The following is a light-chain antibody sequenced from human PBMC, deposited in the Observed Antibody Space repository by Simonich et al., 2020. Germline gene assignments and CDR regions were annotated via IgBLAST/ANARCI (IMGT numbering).Light chain of an antibody. CDR1: QSLLHSDGKTY. Sequence: DIVMTQTPLSLSVTPGQPASISCKSSQSLLHSDGKTYLYWYLQKPGQYPQLLIYEVSNRCSGVPDRFSGSGSGTDFTLKISRVEAEDVGVYYCMQSIQLPWTFGQGTKVEIK. V-gene: IGKV2D-29*02. J-gene: IGKJ1*01. CDR2: EVS. CDR3: MQSIQLPWT.